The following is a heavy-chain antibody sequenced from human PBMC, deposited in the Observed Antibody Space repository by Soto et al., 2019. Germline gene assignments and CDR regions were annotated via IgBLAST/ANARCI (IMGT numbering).Heavy chain of an antibody. V-gene: IGHV3-30-3*01. CDR3: ARIRSWSYYAFDI. J-gene: IGHJ3*02. CDR2: ISYDGSNK. Sequence: GESLKISCAASGFTFSSYAMHWVRQAPGKGLEWVAVISYDGSNKYYADSVKGRFTISRDNSKNTLYLQMNSLRAEDTSVYYCARIRSWSYYAFDIWGQGTMVTVSS. D-gene: IGHD1-26*01. CDR1: GFTFSSYA.